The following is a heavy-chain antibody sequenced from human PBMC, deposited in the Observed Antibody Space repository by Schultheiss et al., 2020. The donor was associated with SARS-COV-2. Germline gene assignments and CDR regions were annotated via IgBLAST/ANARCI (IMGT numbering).Heavy chain of an antibody. CDR1: GGSISSGGYY. CDR3: ARDLDSNGSGPPGTFDI. D-gene: IGHD3-10*01. Sequence: SETLSLTCTVSGGSISSGGYYWSWIRQHPGKGLEWIGYIYYSGRTNYNPSLTSRVTISVDTSKNKFSLKLSSVTAADTAVYYCARDLDSNGSGPPGTFDIWGQGTMVTVS. J-gene: IGHJ3*02. CDR2: IYYSGRT. V-gene: IGHV4-61*08.